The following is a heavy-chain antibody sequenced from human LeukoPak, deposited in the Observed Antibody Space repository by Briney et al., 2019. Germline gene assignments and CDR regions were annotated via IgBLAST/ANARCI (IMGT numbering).Heavy chain of an antibody. CDR3: ARNLYSSSPFYNWFDP. D-gene: IGHD6-6*01. CDR2: IHYSGST. CDR1: GGSISSSSYY. J-gene: IGHJ5*02. Sequence: SKTLSLTCTVSGGSISSSSYYWGWIRQPPGKGLEWIGSIHYSGSTYYNPSLKSRVTISVDTSKNQFSLKLSSVTAADTAVYYCARNLYSSSPFYNWFDPWGQGTLVTVSS. V-gene: IGHV4-39*01.